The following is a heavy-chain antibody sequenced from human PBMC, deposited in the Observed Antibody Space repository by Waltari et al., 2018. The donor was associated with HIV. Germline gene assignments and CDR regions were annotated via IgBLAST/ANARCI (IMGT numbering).Heavy chain of an antibody. D-gene: IGHD4-17*01. CDR1: GYTFTGYY. J-gene: IGHJ6*02. CDR3: ARVTTVTGDSYFYYGMDV. CDR2: INPNSGGT. Sequence: QVQLVQSGAEVRKPGASVKVPCKASGYTFTGYYLHWVGQAPGQGLEWMGRINPNSGGTNYAQKFQARVTMTRDTSIGAAYMELSSLRPNDTAVYYCARVTTVTGDSYFYYGMDVWGQGTTVTVSS. V-gene: IGHV1-2*06.